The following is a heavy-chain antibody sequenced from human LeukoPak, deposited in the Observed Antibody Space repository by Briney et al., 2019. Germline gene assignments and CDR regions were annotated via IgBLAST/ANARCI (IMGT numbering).Heavy chain of an antibody. CDR3: ARGTVGYYYYYYMDV. CDR2: ISSSGSTI. J-gene: IGHJ6*03. Sequence: PGGSLRLSCAASGFTFSSYEMNWVRQAPGKGLEWVSYISSSGSTIYYADSVKGRFTISRDNAKNSLYLQMNSLRAEDTAVYYCARGTVGYYYYYYMDVWGKGTTVTISS. CDR1: GFTFSSYE. V-gene: IGHV3-48*03.